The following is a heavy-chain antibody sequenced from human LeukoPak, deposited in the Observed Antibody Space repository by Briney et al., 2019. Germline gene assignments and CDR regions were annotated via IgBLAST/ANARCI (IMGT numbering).Heavy chain of an antibody. V-gene: IGHV3-21*04. CDR2: ISSSGSYI. J-gene: IGHJ5*02. CDR3: ARRRGAEWFDP. CDR1: GFTFSSYS. Sequence: GGSLRLSCAASGFTFSSYSMNWVRQAPEKGLEWVSSISSSGSYIYYTDSVKGRFTMSRDNAKNSLDLQMNNQRAEDTAVYYWARRRGAEWFDPWGQGTLVTASS.